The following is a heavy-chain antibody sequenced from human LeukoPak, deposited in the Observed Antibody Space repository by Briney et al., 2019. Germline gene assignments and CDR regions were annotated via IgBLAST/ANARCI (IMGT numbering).Heavy chain of an antibody. J-gene: IGHJ4*02. CDR2: INPNSGGT. D-gene: IGHD3-10*01. CDR1: GYTFTGYY. V-gene: IGHV1-2*02. CDR3: ARDPSYGSGSYYSATPPSDY. Sequence: ASVKVSCKASGYTFTGYYMHWVRQAPGQGLEWMGWINPNSGGTNYAQKFQGRVTMTRDTSISTAYMELSRLRADDTAVYYCARDPSYGSGSYYSATPPSDYWGQGTLVTASS.